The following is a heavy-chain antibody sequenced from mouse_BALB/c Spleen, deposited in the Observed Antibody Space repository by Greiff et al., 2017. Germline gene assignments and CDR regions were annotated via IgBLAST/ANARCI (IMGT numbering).Heavy chain of an antibody. V-gene: IGHV5-9-4*01. CDR2: ISSGGIYT. D-gene: IGHD1-1*01. J-gene: IGHJ3*01. Sequence: EVHLVESGGGLVKPGGSLKLSCAASGFTFSSYAMPWVRQSPEKRLEWVAEISSGGIYTYYPDTVTGRFTISRDNAKNTLYLEMSSLRSEDTAMYYCASLYCGSSAWFAYWGQGTLVTVSA. CDR3: ASLYCGSSAWFAY. CDR1: GFTFSSYA.